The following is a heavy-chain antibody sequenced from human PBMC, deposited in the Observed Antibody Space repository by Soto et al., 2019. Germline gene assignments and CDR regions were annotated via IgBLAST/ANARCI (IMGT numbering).Heavy chain of an antibody. D-gene: IGHD2-2*01. J-gene: IGHJ6*02. CDR1: SDSVSRSSYT. CDR3: ARLYGYCIRNSCHGHYAMDV. V-gene: IGHV4-39*01. CDR2: IYSSGST. Sequence: PSETLSLTCTVSSDSVSRSSYTWGWIRQPPGKGPEWIGSIYSSGSTYYNPSLNSRVTVSVDTSKNQFSLKVTSVTAADTAVYYCARLYGYCIRNSCHGHYAMDVWGQGTTVTVSS.